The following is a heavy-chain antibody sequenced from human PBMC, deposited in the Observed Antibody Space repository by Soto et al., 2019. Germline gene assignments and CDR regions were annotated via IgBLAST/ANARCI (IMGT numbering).Heavy chain of an antibody. CDR1: GFTFSSYS. Sequence: EVQLVESGGGLVKPGGSLRLSCAASGFTFSSYSMNWVRQAPGKGLEWVSSISSSSSYIYYADSVKGRFTISRDNAKNSLYLQMNSLRAEDTAVYYCARDRNLLWFVELPGTYYWYFDLWGRGTLVTVSS. D-gene: IGHD3-10*01. CDR3: ARDRNLLWFVELPGTYYWYFDL. J-gene: IGHJ2*01. V-gene: IGHV3-21*01. CDR2: ISSSSSYI.